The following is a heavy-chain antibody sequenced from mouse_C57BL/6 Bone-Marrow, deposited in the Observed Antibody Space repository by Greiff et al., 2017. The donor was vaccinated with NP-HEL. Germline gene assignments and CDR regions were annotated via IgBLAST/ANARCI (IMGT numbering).Heavy chain of an antibody. CDR2: ISSGGSYT. Sequence: EVQLVESGGDLVKPGGSLKLSCAASGFTFSSYGMSWVRPTPDKRLEWVATISSGGSYTYYPDSVKGRFTISRDNAKNTLYLQMSSLKSEDTAMYYCASPYEYDVAGFAYWGQGTLVTVSA. V-gene: IGHV5-6*01. J-gene: IGHJ3*01. CDR1: GFTFSSYG. CDR3: ASPYEYDVAGFAY. D-gene: IGHD2-4*01.